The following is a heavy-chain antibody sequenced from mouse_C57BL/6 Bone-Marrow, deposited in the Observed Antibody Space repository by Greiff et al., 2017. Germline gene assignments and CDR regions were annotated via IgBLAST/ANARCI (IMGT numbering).Heavy chain of an antibody. V-gene: IGHV1-50*01. CDR1: GYTFTSYW. CDR2: IDPSDSYT. D-gene: IGHD1-1*01. CDR3: ARGITTVVATSDY. Sequence: QVQLQQPGAELVKPGASVKLSCKASGYTFTSYWMQWVKQRPGQGLEWIGEIDPSDSYTNYNQKLKGKAKLTVDTSSSTAYMQLSSLTSEDSAVYYCARGITTVVATSDYWGQGTTLTVSS. J-gene: IGHJ2*01.